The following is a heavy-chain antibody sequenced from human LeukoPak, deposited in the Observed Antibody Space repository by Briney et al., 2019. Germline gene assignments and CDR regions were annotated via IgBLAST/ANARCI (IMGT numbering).Heavy chain of an antibody. CDR1: GFTFNMYG. J-gene: IGHJ4*02. V-gene: IGHV3-30*18. CDR3: VKDRKYYFEH. Sequence: PGGSLSLSCAASGFTFNMYGMHWVRQAPGKGLEWVAIVSFDGGNIYYADSVKGRFTISRDNSKNTVSLHMTSLTSDDTAVYYCVKDRKYYFEHWGRGTLVTVSS. CDR2: VSFDGGNI.